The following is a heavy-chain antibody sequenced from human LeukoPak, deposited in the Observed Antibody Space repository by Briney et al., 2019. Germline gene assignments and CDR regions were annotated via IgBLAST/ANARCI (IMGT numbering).Heavy chain of an antibody. CDR1: GFTFSSYG. D-gene: IGHD3-22*01. J-gene: IGHJ4*02. CDR3: ARESYDSSGYYYGGGFDY. CDR2: IYSDAT. V-gene: IGHV3-74*01. Sequence: GGSLRLSCEASGFTFSSYGVSWVRQAPGKGLVWVSRIYSDATYYADSVKGRFTISRDNAKNTLYLQMNSLRAEDTAVYYCARESYDSSGYYYGGGFDYWGQGTLVTVSS.